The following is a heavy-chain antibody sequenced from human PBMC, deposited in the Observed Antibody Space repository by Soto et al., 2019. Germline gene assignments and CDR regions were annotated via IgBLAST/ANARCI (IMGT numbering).Heavy chain of an antibody. CDR1: GFTFSSYG. D-gene: IGHD3-10*01. Sequence: GGSLRLSCAASGFTFSSYGMHWVRQAPGKGLEWVAVISYDGSNKYYADSVKGRFTISRDNSKNTLYLQMNSLRAEDTAVYYCAKLVEADYYGAGSYYPDYWGQGTQVTVSS. CDR3: AKLVEADYYGAGSYYPDY. V-gene: IGHV3-30*18. J-gene: IGHJ4*02. CDR2: ISYDGSNK.